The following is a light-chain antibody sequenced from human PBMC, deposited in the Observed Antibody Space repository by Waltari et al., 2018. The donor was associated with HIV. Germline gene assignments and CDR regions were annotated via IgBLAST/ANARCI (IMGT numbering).Light chain of an antibody. CDR3: QSYDSSLSGPYV. CDR1: SSNIGAGYD. J-gene: IGLJ1*01. CDR2: GNS. V-gene: IGLV1-40*01. Sequence: QSVLTQPPSVSGAPGQRVTISCTVSSSNIGAGYDVPWYKQLPGTAPKLLLYGNSNRPSGVPDRFSGSKSGTSASLAITGLQAEDEADYYCQSYDSSLSGPYVFGTGTKVTVL.